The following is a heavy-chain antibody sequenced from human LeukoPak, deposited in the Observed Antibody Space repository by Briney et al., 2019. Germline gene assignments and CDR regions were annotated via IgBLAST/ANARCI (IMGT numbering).Heavy chain of an antibody. Sequence: GGSLRLSCAASGFTFSSYNMNWVRQAPGKGLEWVSSISSTSGSIYYADSAKGRFTISRDNAKNSLDLQMNSLRAEDTAVYYCAREAGTGERWYFDLWGRGTLVTVSS. CDR2: ISSTSGSI. CDR1: GFTFSSYN. V-gene: IGHV3-21*01. J-gene: IGHJ2*01. D-gene: IGHD7-27*01. CDR3: AREAGTGERWYFDL.